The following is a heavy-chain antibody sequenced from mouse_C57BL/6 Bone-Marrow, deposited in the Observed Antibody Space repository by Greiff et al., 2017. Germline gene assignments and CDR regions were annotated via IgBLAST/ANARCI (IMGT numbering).Heavy chain of an antibody. V-gene: IGHV5-17*01. Sequence: DVQLVESGGGLVKPGGSLKLSCAASGFTFSDYGMHWVRQAPEKGLEWVAYISSGSSTIYYADTVKGRFTISRDNAKNTLFLQMTSLRSEDTAMYYCARTGDYYAMDDWGQGTSVTVSS. J-gene: IGHJ4*01. CDR2: ISSGSSTI. CDR1: GFTFSDYG. CDR3: ARTGDYYAMDD.